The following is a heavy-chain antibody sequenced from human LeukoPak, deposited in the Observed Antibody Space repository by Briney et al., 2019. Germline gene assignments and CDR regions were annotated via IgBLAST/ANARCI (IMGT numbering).Heavy chain of an antibody. CDR2: ISAYKGNT. J-gene: IGHJ4*02. CDR1: GYTFNSYG. Sequence: ASVTVSCKTSGYTFNSYGISWVRQAPGQGLEWMGWISAYKGNTNYAQKFQDRVNMTTDTSTSTAYMELRSLRSDDTAVYYSARLTTRYCSSTSCSPGTYWGQGTLVTVSS. CDR3: ARLTTRYCSSTSCSPGTY. V-gene: IGHV1-18*01. D-gene: IGHD2-2*01.